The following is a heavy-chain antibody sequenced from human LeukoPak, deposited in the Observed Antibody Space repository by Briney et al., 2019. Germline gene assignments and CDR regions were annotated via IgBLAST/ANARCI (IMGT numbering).Heavy chain of an antibody. J-gene: IGHJ1*01. CDR3: ARGGAARLHFQN. CDR2: IYHSGST. CDR1: GVSISTYY. Sequence: SETLSLTCTVSGVSISTYYWNWIRQPPGKGLEWIGYIYHSGSTNYNPSLQSRVTISVDTSKNQFSLNLNSVTAADTAVYYCARGGAARLHFQNWGQGTLVTVSS. D-gene: IGHD6-6*01. V-gene: IGHV4-59*01.